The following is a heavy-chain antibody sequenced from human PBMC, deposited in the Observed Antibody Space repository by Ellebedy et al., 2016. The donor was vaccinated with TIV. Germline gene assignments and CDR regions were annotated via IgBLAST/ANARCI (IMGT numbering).Heavy chain of an antibody. Sequence: SETLSLXXGVYGGSFSGYYWSWIRQSPGKGLEWIGEMTHSGGTSYNPSLKSRVSMSIDTSKNQFYLRLNSVTAADTGVYFCARYTDSWAKYIQYWGRGTQVTILS. CDR2: MTHSGGT. J-gene: IGHJ1*01. CDR3: ARYTDSWAKYIQY. D-gene: IGHD6-13*01. CDR1: GGSFSGYY. V-gene: IGHV4-34*10.